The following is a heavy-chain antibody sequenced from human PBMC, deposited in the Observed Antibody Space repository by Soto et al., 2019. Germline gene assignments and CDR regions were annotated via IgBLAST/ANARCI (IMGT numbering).Heavy chain of an antibody. CDR2: FDPEDGET. V-gene: IGHV1-24*01. Sequence: ASVKVSCKVSGYTLTELSMHWVRQAPGKGLEWMGGFDPEDGETIYAQKFQGRVTMTEDTSTDTAYMELSSLRSEDTAVYYCATVGTDTAMVKYYYGMDVWGQGTTVTVSS. CDR1: GYTLTELS. CDR3: ATVGTDTAMVKYYYGMDV. J-gene: IGHJ6*02. D-gene: IGHD5-18*01.